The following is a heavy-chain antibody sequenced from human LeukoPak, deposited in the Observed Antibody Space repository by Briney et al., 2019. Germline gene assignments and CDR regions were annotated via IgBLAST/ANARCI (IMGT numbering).Heavy chain of an antibody. D-gene: IGHD3-22*01. CDR3: ALQNDSSPFDY. CDR2: IYRGGST. Sequence: GGSLRLSCAASGFTVSSNYMSWVRQAPGKGLEWVSVIYRGGSTDYADSVKGRFTISRDNSKNTLYLQMNSLRAEDTAVHYCALQNDSSPFDYWGQGTLVTVSS. J-gene: IGHJ4*02. CDR1: GFTVSSNY. V-gene: IGHV3-53*01.